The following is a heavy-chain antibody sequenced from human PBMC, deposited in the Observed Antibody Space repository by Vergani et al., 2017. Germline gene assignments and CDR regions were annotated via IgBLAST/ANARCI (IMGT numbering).Heavy chain of an antibody. J-gene: IGHJ4*02. CDR2: INPDTGET. CDR1: EYIFTAYY. Sequence: QLVQSGAEVKKPGASVKVSCKASEYIFTAYYIHWVRQAPGQGLEWMGWINPDTGETKFAQKFQGRVTLTGDTSSTTVYMELNNLNSDDTAVYYCARRRATGSWYVDWGLFGHWGQGTQVIVSS. CDR3: ARRRATGSWYVDWGLFGH. D-gene: IGHD6-13*01. V-gene: IGHV1-2*02.